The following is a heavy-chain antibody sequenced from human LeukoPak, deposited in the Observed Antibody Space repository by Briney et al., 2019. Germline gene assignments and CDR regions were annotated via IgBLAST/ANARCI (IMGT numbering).Heavy chain of an antibody. CDR2: IYYSGST. Sequence: SETLSLTCTVSGGSISSYYWSWIRQPPGKGLEWIGYIYYSGSTNYSPSLKSRVTISVDTSKNQFSLKLSSVTAADTAVYYCARVLPRPQGYCSGGSCYFSWFDPWGQGTLVTVSS. V-gene: IGHV4-59*01. J-gene: IGHJ5*02. CDR3: ARVLPRPQGYCSGGSCYFSWFDP. CDR1: GGSISSYY. D-gene: IGHD2-15*01.